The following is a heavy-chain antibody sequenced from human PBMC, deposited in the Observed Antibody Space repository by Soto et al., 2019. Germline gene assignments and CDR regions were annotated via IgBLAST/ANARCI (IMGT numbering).Heavy chain of an antibody. CDR1: GASISSSPYA. J-gene: IGHJ4*02. CDR3: ARHVHNQGYEYYFAS. CDR2: IDYGGTI. Sequence: TLSLTCNASGASISSSPYAWGWIRQSAGKGLEWIGTIDYGGTIYYNPSLKSRITISLDMSKNQISLRLSSVTAADTAVYYCARHVHNQGYEYYFASWGQGTLVTVSS. D-gene: IGHD3-3*01. V-gene: IGHV4-39*01.